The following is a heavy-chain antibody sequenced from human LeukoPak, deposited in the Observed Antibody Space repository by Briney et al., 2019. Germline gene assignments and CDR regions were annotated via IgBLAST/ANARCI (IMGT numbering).Heavy chain of an antibody. CDR1: GFTFDDYA. V-gene: IGHV3-9*01. CDR2: ISWNSGSI. Sequence: GRSLRLSCAASGFTFDDYAMHWVRQAPGKGLEWVSGISWNSGSIGYADSVKGRFIISRDNAKNSLYLQMNSLRAEDTALYYCAKGKSYYYDSSGYYLVYWGQGTLVTVSS. J-gene: IGHJ4*02. CDR3: AKGKSYYYDSSGYYLVY. D-gene: IGHD3-22*01.